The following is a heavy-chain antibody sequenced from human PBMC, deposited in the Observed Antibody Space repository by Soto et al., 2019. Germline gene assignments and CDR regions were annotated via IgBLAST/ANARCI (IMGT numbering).Heavy chain of an antibody. J-gene: IGHJ4*02. V-gene: IGHV3-74*01. CDR2: SNSDGSST. D-gene: IGHD6-6*01. Sequence: GSLRLSCAVSGFSFSSYWMHWVRQAPGKGLVWVSRSNSDGSSTSYADSVKGRFTISRDSVKNTLYLQMNSLRAEDTAVYYCARSRLVEAFDYWGQGTLVTVSS. CDR3: ARSRLVEAFDY. CDR1: GFSFSSYW.